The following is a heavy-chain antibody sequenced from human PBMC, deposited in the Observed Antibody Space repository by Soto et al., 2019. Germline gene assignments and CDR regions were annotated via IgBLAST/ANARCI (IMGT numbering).Heavy chain of an antibody. V-gene: IGHV1-2*02. Sequence: ASVKVSCKASGYAFTVYYMHCVRQAPGQGLEWMGWINPNSGGTNYAQKFQGRVTMTRDTSISTAYMELSRLRSDDTAVYYCARGQIAAAGSPWGQGTLVTVSS. D-gene: IGHD6-13*01. J-gene: IGHJ5*02. CDR2: INPNSGGT. CDR1: GYAFTVYY. CDR3: ARGQIAAAGSP.